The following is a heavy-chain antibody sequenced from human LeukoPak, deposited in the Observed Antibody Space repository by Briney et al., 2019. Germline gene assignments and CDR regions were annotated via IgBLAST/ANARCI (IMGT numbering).Heavy chain of an antibody. CDR2: ISGSGGST. V-gene: IGHV3-23*01. CDR1: GFTFSSYA. D-gene: IGHD3-3*01. Sequence: PGGSLKLSCAASGFTFSSYAMSWVRQAPGKGLEWVSAISGSGGSTYYADSVKGRFTISRDNSKNTLYLQMNSLRAEDTAVYYCAKTFGVVITGFDYWGQGTLVTVSS. J-gene: IGHJ4*02. CDR3: AKTFGVVITGFDY.